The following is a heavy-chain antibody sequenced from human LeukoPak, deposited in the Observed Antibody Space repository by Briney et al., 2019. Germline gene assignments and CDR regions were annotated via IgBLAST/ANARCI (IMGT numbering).Heavy chain of an antibody. Sequence: SNTLPLTCPVSGGSISRYYWSWIRQPPGKGLEWIGYISYSGSTNYNPSLKSRVTISVDTSKNQFSLKLSSVTAADTAVYYCARHGGTSIDYWGQGTLVTVSS. J-gene: IGHJ4*02. V-gene: IGHV4-59*08. CDR3: ARHGGTSIDY. D-gene: IGHD3-16*01. CDR1: GGSISRYY. CDR2: ISYSGST.